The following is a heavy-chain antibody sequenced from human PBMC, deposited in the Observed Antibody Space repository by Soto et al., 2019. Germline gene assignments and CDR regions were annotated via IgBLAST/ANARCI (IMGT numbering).Heavy chain of an antibody. V-gene: IGHV4-39*07. CDR1: GGSISSSSYY. Sequence: PSETLSLTCTVSGGSISSSSYYWGWIRQPPGKGLEWIGSIYYSGSTYYNPSLKSRVTISVDTSKNQFSLKLSSVTVADTAVYFCARETVGTIDRWGQGTLVTVSS. J-gene: IGHJ5*02. CDR2: IYYSGST. D-gene: IGHD5-12*01. CDR3: ARETVGTIDR.